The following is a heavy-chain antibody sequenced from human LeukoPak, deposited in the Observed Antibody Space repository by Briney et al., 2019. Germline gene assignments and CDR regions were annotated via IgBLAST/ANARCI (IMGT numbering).Heavy chain of an antibody. CDR2: IYHTGHT. Sequence: SETLSLTCTVSGGSVSGYCWSWIRQPPGGGLEWIGYIYHTGHTHYNASLKGRVTMSMDTSQSQISLRMSSMTAADTAVYYCTRHPFMSPFDYWGQGTLVTVSS. D-gene: IGHD3-10*02. V-gene: IGHV4-59*08. CDR1: GGSVSGYC. J-gene: IGHJ4*02. CDR3: TRHPFMSPFDY.